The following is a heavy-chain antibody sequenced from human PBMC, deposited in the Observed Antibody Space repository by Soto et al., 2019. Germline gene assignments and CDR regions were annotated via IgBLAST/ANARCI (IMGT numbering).Heavy chain of an antibody. CDR1: GFSLTGSGVG. V-gene: IGHV2-5*02. CDR3: AHRTDDGYNEGTLGY. D-gene: IGHD5-12*01. J-gene: IGHJ4*02. CDR2: IYWDDDK. Sequence: QITLKESGPTLVRPTQTLTLTCTFSGFSLTGSGVGVGWIRQPPGKALEWLAIIYWDDDKRYSPSLKSRLTITKDTSKNQVVLKMTNVDPVDTATYYCAHRTDDGYNEGTLGYWGQGTLVTVSS.